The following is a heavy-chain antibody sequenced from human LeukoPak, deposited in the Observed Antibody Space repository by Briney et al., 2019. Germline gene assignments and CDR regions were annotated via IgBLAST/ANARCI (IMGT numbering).Heavy chain of an antibody. D-gene: IGHD1-26*01. CDR1: GGSMSGYS. CDR3: ARDPYSGSTYGMDV. CDR2: IYYNGST. J-gene: IGHJ6*02. V-gene: IGHV4-59*01. Sequence: PSETLSLTCLVSGGSMSGYSWTWIRQPPGKGLEWIAYIYYNGSTNYNPSLKSRVTIPVDTSKNQFSLKLSSVTAADTAVYYCARDPYSGSTYGMDVWGQGTTVTVSS.